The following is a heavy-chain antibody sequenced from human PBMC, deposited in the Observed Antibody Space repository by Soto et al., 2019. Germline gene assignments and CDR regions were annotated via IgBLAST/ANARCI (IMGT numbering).Heavy chain of an antibody. CDR1: GFTFSSYA. Sequence: PGGSLRLSCAASGFTFSSYAMSWVRQAPGKGLEWVSAISGSGGSTYYADSVKGRFTISRDNSKNTLYLQMNSLRAEDTAVYYCAKGVLWFGELLSHYFDYWGQGTLVTVSS. J-gene: IGHJ4*02. CDR3: AKGVLWFGELLSHYFDY. CDR2: ISGSGGST. V-gene: IGHV3-23*01. D-gene: IGHD3-10*01.